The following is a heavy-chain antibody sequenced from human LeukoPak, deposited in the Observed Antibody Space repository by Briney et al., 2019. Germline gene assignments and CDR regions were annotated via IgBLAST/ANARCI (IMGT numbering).Heavy chain of an antibody. CDR1: GFMFSDEY. J-gene: IGHJ4*02. Sequence: GGSLRLSCAASGFMFSDEYMSWIRQAPGKGLEWVSYISNSGDFIAYADPVKGRFTISRDNAKNSLFLQMNSPRAEDTAVYYCARARGTGPGAHFDYWGQGTLVIVSS. CDR3: ARARGTGPGAHFDY. D-gene: IGHD3-10*01. V-gene: IGHV3-11*01. CDR2: ISNSGDFI.